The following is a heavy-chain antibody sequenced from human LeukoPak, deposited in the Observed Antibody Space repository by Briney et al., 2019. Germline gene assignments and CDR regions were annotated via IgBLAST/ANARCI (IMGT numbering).Heavy chain of an antibody. CDR3: ARVRDYVWGSSRYTLYYFDY. D-gene: IGHD3-16*02. V-gene: IGHV4-34*01. J-gene: IGHJ4*02. CDR2: INHSGST. CDR1: GVSFSGYY. Sequence: SETLSLTCAVYGVSFSGYYWSWIRQSPGQGLEWIGEINHSGSTNCNPSLKSRVTISADTSKNQFSLMLSSVTAADTAVYYCARVRDYVWGSSRYTLYYFDYWGQGTQVTVSS.